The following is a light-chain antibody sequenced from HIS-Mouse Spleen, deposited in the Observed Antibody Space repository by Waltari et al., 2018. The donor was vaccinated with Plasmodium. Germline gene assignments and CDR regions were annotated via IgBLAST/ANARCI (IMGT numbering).Light chain of an antibody. CDR1: TGISSY. Sequence: AIRMTQSPSSFSASPGDSVTITCRASTGISSYLAWYHQKPGKAPKRRIYAASTLQSGFPSRFSGSGSGTDFTLTISCLQSEDFATYDCQQYYSYPFTFGPGTKVDIK. J-gene: IGKJ3*01. CDR2: AAS. V-gene: IGKV1-8*01. CDR3: QQYYSYPFT.